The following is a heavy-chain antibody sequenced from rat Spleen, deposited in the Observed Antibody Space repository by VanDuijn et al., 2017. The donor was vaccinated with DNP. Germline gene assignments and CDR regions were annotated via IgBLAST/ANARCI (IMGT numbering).Heavy chain of an antibody. D-gene: IGHD1-11*01. CDR2: IWNNGDT. CDR3: ARTTDDIVSSYYFDY. V-gene: IGHV2-27*01. Sequence: QVQLKESGPGLVQPSQTLSLTCTVSGLSLSRYHVHWVRQPPGKGLEWMGLIWNNGDTDYNSAIKSRLSISRDTSKSQVFFKMNSLQTEDTAMYFCARTTDDIVSSYYFDYWGQGVMVTVSS. J-gene: IGHJ2*01. CDR1: GLSLSRYH.